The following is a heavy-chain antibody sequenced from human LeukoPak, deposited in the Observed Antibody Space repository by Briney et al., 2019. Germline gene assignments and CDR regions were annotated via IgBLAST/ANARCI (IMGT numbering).Heavy chain of an antibody. Sequence: ASVKVSCKASGYTFTDFYMHWVRQAPGQGLEWLGWMNPKTGETRYGQNFQGRVTMTRDTSITTAYMELSSLRSDDTAVYYCAREAGDNTYNVWGQGTVVTVS. CDR3: AREAGDNTYNV. CDR2: MNPKTGET. D-gene: IGHD3-16*01. J-gene: IGHJ3*01. CDR1: GYTFTDFY. V-gene: IGHV1-2*02.